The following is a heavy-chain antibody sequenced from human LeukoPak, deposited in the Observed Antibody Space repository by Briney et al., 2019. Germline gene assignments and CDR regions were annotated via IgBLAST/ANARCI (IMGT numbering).Heavy chain of an antibody. Sequence: GASVKVSCKASGYTFTSYAMNWVRQAPGQGLEGMGWINTNTGKPTSAQGFTGRFVFSLDTSVSTAYLQMSSLKAEDTAVYYCAREFVVTAYYYYYMDVWGKGTTVTVSS. CDR3: AREFVVTAYYYYYMDV. V-gene: IGHV7-4-1*02. CDR2: INTNTGKP. D-gene: IGHD4-23*01. J-gene: IGHJ6*03. CDR1: GYTFTSYA.